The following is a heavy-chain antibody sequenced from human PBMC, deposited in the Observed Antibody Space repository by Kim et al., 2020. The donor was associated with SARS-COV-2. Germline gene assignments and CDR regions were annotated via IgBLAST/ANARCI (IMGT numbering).Heavy chain of an antibody. Sequence: GGSLRLSCAASGFTFSNAWMSWVRQAPGKGLEWVGRIKSKTDGGTTDYAAPVKGRFTISRDDSKNTLYLQMNSLKTEDTAVYYCKRGYDNGNFDYWGQGTLFTVSS. CDR3: KRGYDNGNFDY. CDR2: IKSKTDGGTT. D-gene: IGHD5-12*01. CDR1: GFTFSNAW. V-gene: IGHV3-15*01. J-gene: IGHJ4*02.